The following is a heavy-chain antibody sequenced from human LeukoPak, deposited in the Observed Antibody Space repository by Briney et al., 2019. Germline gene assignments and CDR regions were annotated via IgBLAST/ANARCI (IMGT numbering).Heavy chain of an antibody. CDR1: GGSISNDY. J-gene: IGHJ3*02. V-gene: IGHV4-59*08. CDR2: IRSSGDT. Sequence: PSETLSLTCTVSGGSISNDYWSWIRQSPGKTLEWIGYIRSSGDTASNPSLKSRVTMSVDTSKNQFSLRLNSVTAADTAVYYCAGQPSIWGQGTMVIVSA. CDR3: AGQPSI.